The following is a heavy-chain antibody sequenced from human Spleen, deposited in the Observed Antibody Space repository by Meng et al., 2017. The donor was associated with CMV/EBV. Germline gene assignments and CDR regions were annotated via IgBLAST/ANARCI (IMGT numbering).Heavy chain of an antibody. CDR2: INWNGGRK. Sequence: GESLKISCAASGFTFSNYAMTWVRQAPGKGLEWVSGINWNGGRKGYADSVKGRFTISRDNAKNSLYLQMNNLRAEDTALYYCARVGLLSYYFDYWGQGALVTVSS. J-gene: IGHJ4*02. CDR1: GFTFSNYA. V-gene: IGHV3-20*04. CDR3: ARVGLLSYYFDY. D-gene: IGHD3-10*01.